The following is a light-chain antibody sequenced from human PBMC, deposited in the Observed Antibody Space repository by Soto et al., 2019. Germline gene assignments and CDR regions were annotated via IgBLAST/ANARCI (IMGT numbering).Light chain of an antibody. CDR1: QSVSNN. Sequence: EIVMTQSPATLSVSPGERATLSCRASQSVSNNLVWYQQKPGQAPRLLIFGASTRATGIPDRFSGSGSGTEFTLTISGLQCEDFAVYYCQQNDNWPWTFGQGTKVEIK. V-gene: IGKV3-15*01. CDR3: QQNDNWPWT. J-gene: IGKJ1*01. CDR2: GAS.